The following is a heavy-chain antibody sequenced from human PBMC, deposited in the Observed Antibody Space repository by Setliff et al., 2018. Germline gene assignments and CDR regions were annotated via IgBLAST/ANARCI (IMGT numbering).Heavy chain of an antibody. CDR3: RQAVVGRDVFDI. Sequence: NPSLTCNVYGGSFDTYYWSWIRQPPGKGLEWFGELNQSGSGDYNPSFKGRVTIAVDTSKKQFSLTLTSVTAADTALYYCRQAVVGRDVFDIWGQGTVVTVSS. CDR2: LNQSGSG. V-gene: IGHV4-34*01. CDR1: GGSFDTYY. J-gene: IGHJ3*02. D-gene: IGHD1-1*01.